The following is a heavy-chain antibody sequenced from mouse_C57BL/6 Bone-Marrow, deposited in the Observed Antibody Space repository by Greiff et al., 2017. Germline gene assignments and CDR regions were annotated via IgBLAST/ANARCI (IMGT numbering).Heavy chain of an antibody. D-gene: IGHD1-1*01. CDR1: GYTFTSYG. Sequence: QLQQSGAELARPGASVKLSCKASGYTFTSYGISWVKQRTGQGLEWIGEIYPRSGNTYYNEKFKGKATLTADKSSSTAYMELRSLTSEDSAVYFCARRRYYGAAWFAYWGQGTLVTVSA. J-gene: IGHJ3*01. V-gene: IGHV1-81*01. CDR2: IYPRSGNT. CDR3: ARRRYYGAAWFAY.